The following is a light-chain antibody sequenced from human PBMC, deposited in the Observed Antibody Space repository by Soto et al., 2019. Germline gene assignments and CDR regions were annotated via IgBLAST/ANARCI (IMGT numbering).Light chain of an antibody. CDR2: DNN. J-gene: IGLJ2*01. CDR3: GTWDSSLSAGRV. CDR1: SSNIGNNY. V-gene: IGLV1-51*01. Sequence: QSALTQPPSVSAAPGQKVTISCSGSSSNIGNNYVSWYQQLPGTAPKLLIYDNNKRPSGIPDRFSGSKSGTSATLGITGLQTGDEADDYCGTWDSSLSAGRVFGGGTKLTVL.